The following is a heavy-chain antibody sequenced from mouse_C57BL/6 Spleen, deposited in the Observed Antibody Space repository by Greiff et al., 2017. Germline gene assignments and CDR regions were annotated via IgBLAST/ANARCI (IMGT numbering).Heavy chain of an antibody. CDR1: GYTFTSYG. V-gene: IGHV1-81*01. J-gene: IGHJ2*01. D-gene: IGHD1-1*01. CDR3: ARFTTVVANDD. Sequence: QVQLQQSGAELARPGASVKLSCKASGYTFTSYGISWVKQRTGQGLEWIGEIYPRSGNTYYNAKFKGKATLTADKSSSTAYMELRSLTSEDSAVYFCARFTTVVANDDWGQGTTLTVSS. CDR2: IYPRSGNT.